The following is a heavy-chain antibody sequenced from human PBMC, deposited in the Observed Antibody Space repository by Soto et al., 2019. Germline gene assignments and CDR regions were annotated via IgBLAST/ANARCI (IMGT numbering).Heavy chain of an antibody. D-gene: IGHD6-19*01. CDR3: ARASGYVSGWYHDY. J-gene: IGHJ4*02. CDR1: GGTFSSDA. V-gene: IGHV1-69*13. CDR2: LFPILGTT. Sequence: RASVKVSCKASGGTFSSDAVSWVRQAPGQGLEWMGGLFPILGTTHYAQKFQGRVTITADESTNTAYMELSSLRSDDTAVYYCARASGYVSGWYHDYWGQGTRVTVSS.